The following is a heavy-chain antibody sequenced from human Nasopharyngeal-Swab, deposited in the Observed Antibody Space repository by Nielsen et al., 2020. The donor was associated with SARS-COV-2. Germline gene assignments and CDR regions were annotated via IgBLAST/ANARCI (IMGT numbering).Heavy chain of an antibody. CDR3: ARRGMGSSSRVNAFDI. V-gene: IGHV4-59*08. J-gene: IGHJ3*02. D-gene: IGHD6-6*01. Sequence: SETLSLTCTVSGGPMNNYYWSWIRQPPGKGLEWIGYIYYSGSTNYNPSLKSRVTISVDTSKNQFSLKLSSVTAADTAVYYCARRGMGSSSRVNAFDIWGQGTMVTVSS. CDR1: GGPMNNYY. CDR2: IYYSGST.